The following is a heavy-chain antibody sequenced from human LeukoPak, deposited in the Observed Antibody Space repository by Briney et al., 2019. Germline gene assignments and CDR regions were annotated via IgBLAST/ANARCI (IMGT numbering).Heavy chain of an antibody. CDR1: GFTFSTYW. V-gene: IGHV3-7*01. D-gene: IGHD3-10*01. Sequence: GGSLRLSCATSGFTFSTYWMSWVRQAPGKGLEWVADIKKDGSEKYYVDSVKGRFTVSRDNAKNSLYLQMNSLRAEDTAVYYCARDPGGMGSGFDYWGQGTLVTVSS. CDR2: IKKDGSEK. J-gene: IGHJ4*02. CDR3: ARDPGGMGSGFDY.